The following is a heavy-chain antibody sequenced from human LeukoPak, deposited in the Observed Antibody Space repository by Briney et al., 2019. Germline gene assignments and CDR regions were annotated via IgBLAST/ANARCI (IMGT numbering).Heavy chain of an antibody. CDR1: GGSFSGYY. CDR2: INHSEST. V-gene: IGHV4-34*01. D-gene: IGHD3-10*01. J-gene: IGHJ4*02. Sequence: SETLSLTCAVYGGSFSGYYWSWIRQPPGKGLEWIGEINHSESTNYNPSLKSRVTISVDTSKNQFSLKLSSVTAADTAVYYCAREGSGPHEPPGYWGQGTLVTVSS. CDR3: AREGSGPHEPPGY.